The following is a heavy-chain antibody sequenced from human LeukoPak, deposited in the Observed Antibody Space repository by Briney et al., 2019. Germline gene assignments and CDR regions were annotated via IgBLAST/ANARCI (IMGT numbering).Heavy chain of an antibody. CDR3: ARSRSGSYYPYYYMDV. CDR1: GYTFTGYY. J-gene: IGHJ6*03. Sequence: GASVKVSCKASGYTFTGYYMHWVRQAPGQGLEWMGWINPNSGGTNYAQKFQGRVTMTRDTSISTAYMELSRLRSDDTAVYYCARSRSGSYYPYYYMDVWGKGTTITVSS. V-gene: IGHV1-2*02. D-gene: IGHD1-26*01. CDR2: INPNSGGT.